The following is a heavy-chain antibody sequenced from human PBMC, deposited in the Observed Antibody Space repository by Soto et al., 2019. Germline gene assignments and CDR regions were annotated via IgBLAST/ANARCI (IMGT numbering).Heavy chain of an antibody. J-gene: IGHJ4*02. Sequence: EVQLVESGEGLVQPGGSLRLSCAASGFTFSSYDMHWVRQATGKGLEWVSAIGTAGDTYYPGSVKGRFTISRENAKNSLYLQMNSLRAEDTAVYYCARDGSGSYGFDYWGQGTLVTVSS. CDR2: IGTAGDT. CDR1: GFTFSSYD. D-gene: IGHD1-26*01. V-gene: IGHV3-13*01. CDR3: ARDGSGSYGFDY.